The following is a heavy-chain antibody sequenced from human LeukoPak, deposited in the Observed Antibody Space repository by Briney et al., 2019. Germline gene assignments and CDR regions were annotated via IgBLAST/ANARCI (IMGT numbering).Heavy chain of an antibody. CDR1: GYNFTSYW. D-gene: IGHD3-10*01. V-gene: IGHV5-51*01. J-gene: IGHJ3*02. Sequence: GESLKISCKGSGYNFTSYWIGWVRQMPGKGLEWMGSIYPGDSDTRYSPSFQGQVTISADKSISTAYLQWSSLKASDTAMYYCAKQRPYYAGSGSYRAFDIWGQGTMVTVSS. CDR2: IYPGDSDT. CDR3: AKQRPYYAGSGSYRAFDI.